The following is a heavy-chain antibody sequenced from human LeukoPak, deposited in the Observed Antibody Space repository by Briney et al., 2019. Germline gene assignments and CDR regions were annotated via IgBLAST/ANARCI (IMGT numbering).Heavy chain of an antibody. J-gene: IGHJ4*02. V-gene: IGHV3-74*01. CDR1: GFSFSSYW. Sequence: GGSLRLSCAASGFSFSSYWMHWVRQAPGKGLVWVSRINTDGSSISYADSVKGRFTISRDNAKNSLYLQMNSLRAEDTAVYYCAIGDNFDYWGQGTLVTVCS. CDR3: AIGDNFDY. CDR2: INTDGSSI.